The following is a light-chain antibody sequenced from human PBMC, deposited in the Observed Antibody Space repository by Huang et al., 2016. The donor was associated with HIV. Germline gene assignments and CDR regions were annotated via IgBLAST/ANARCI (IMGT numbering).Light chain of an antibody. CDR1: PGIGNF. V-gene: IGKV1-27*01. J-gene: IGKJ2*01. CDR3: QRYNNAPYT. CDR2: AAS. Sequence: DIQMTQSPSSLSTSVGDTVTITCRASPGIGNFLVWYQQKPGKVPKLLIYAASTLHSGVPSRFAGSGSGTDFTLTISSLQPEDVATYYCQRYNNAPYTFGQGTKLDIK.